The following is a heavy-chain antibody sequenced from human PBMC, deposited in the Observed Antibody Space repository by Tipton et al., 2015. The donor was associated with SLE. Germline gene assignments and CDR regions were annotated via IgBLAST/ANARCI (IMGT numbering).Heavy chain of an antibody. CDR2: IYYSGST. V-gene: IGHV4-39*07. CDR1: GGSISSSSYY. CDR3: ARDAGIAAAGPYGMDV. J-gene: IGHJ6*02. D-gene: IGHD6-13*01. Sequence: GLVKPSETLSLTCTVSGGSISSSSYYWGWIRQPPGKGLEWIGSIYYSGSTYYNPSLKSRVTISVDTSKNQFSLKLSSVTAADTAVYYCARDAGIAAAGPYGMDVWGQGNTVTVSS.